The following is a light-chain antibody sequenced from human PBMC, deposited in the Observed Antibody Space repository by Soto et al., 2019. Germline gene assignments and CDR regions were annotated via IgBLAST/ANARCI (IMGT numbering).Light chain of an antibody. V-gene: IGKV3-20*01. J-gene: IGKJ5*01. CDR3: QQYSDLPMT. CDR2: GAS. CDR1: QTVNNNY. Sequence: DIVFTQSPGTLSLSPGERPILSWRASQTVNNNYLAWCQRKPGQAPRLLIYGASRRDTGIPDRFSGSASGTDFTLTISRLEPEDFSVYFCQQYSDLPMTFGQGTRLEI.